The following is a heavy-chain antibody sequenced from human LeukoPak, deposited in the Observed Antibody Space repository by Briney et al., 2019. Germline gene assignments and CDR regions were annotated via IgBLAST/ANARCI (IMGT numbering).Heavy chain of an antibody. Sequence: GGSLRLSCAASGFTFDDYAMHWVRQAPGKGLEWVSGISWNSGSIGYADSVKGRFTISRDNSKNTLFLQLNTLRTEDTAVYYCARDMGRYYYGSGKNSFDYWGQGTLVTVSS. CDR3: ARDMGRYYYGSGKNSFDY. CDR1: GFTFDDYA. CDR2: ISWNSGSI. J-gene: IGHJ4*02. V-gene: IGHV3-9*01. D-gene: IGHD3-10*01.